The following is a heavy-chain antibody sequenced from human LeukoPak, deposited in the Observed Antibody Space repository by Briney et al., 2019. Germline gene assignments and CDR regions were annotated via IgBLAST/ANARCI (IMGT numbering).Heavy chain of an antibody. CDR3: ARALYYCSGGSCYDSAFDI. CDR1: GFTFSSYS. J-gene: IGHJ3*02. D-gene: IGHD2-15*01. V-gene: IGHV3-48*01. CDR2: ISSSSSTI. Sequence: PGGSLRLSCAASGFTFSSYSMNWVRQAPGKGLEWVSYISSSSSTIYYADSVKGRFTISRDNAKNSLHLQMNSLRAEDTAVYYCARALYYCSGGSCYDSAFDIWGQGTMVTVSS.